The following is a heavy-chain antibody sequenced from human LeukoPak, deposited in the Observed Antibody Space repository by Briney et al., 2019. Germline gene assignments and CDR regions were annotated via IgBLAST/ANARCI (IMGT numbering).Heavy chain of an antibody. J-gene: IGHJ4*02. CDR1: GFTFSSYG. V-gene: IGHV3-30*02. D-gene: IGHD3-22*01. CDR2: IRYDGSNK. CDR3: AKDFIVSPDYYDRTSFDY. Sequence: GGSLSLSCAASGFTFSSYGMHWVRQAPGKGLEWVAFIRYDGSNKYYADSVKGRFTISRDNSKDTLYLQMNSLRAEDTAVYYCAKDFIVSPDYYDRTSFDYWGQGTLVTVSS.